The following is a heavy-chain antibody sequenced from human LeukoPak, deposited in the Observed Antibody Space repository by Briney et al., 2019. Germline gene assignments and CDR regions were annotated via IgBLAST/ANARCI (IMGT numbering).Heavy chain of an antibody. Sequence: GGSLRLSCAASGFTFDDSAMHWVRQVPGKDLEWVSGISWNSGIIGYADSVKGRFTISRDNAKNSLYLQMNNLRPDDTAFYYCAKAPPYYSDSSGYFQHWGQGTLVTVSS. D-gene: IGHD3-22*01. V-gene: IGHV3-9*01. CDR1: GFTFDDSA. CDR3: AKAPPYYSDSSGYFQH. J-gene: IGHJ1*01. CDR2: ISWNSGII.